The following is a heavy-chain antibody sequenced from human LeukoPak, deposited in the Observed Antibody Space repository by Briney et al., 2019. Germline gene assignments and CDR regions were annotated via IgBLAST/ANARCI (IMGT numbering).Heavy chain of an antibody. CDR1: GYTFTSYD. J-gene: IGHJ2*01. Sequence: ASVKVSCKASGYTFTSYDINWVRQATGQGLEWMGWMNPNSGNTGYAQKFQGRVTMTRSTSISTAYMELSSLRSEDTAVYYCVMDIGTWYFDLWGRGTLVTVSS. D-gene: IGHD2-2*03. CDR2: MNPNSGNT. V-gene: IGHV1-8*01. CDR3: VMDIGTWYFDL.